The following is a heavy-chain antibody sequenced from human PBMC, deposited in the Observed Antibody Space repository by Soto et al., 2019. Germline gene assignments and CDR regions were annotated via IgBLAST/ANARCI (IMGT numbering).Heavy chain of an antibody. J-gene: IGHJ3*02. D-gene: IGHD3-22*01. CDR2: ISVNNGNT. CDR3: ARDGSYDSSYHWLGASALDI. Sequence: QVHLVQSGLEVKKPGASVSVSCRASGSTLTSYGISWVRQAPGQGFEWMGWISVNNGNTQYAQKFKGRVSMTTDTPTXTXYXXLRSLRSDDTAGYYCARDGSYDSSYHWLGASALDIWGQGTMVTVSS. V-gene: IGHV1-18*01. CDR1: GSTLTSYG.